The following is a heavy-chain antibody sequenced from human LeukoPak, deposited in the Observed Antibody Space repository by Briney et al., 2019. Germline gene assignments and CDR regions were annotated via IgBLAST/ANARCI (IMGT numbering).Heavy chain of an antibody. V-gene: IGHV4-4*07. CDR1: GGSISSYY. J-gene: IGHJ5*02. D-gene: IGHD2-2*02. Sequence: SGTLSLTCTVSGGSISSYYWSWIRQPAGKGLEWIGRIYTSGSTNYNPSLKSRVTMSVDTSKNQFSLKLGSVTAADTAVYYCARDRYCSSTSCYTAGGWFDPWGQGTLVTVSS. CDR2: IYTSGST. CDR3: ARDRYCSSTSCYTAGGWFDP.